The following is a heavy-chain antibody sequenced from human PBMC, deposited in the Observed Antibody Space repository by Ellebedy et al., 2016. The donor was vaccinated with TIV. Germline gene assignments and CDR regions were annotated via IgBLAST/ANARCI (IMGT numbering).Heavy chain of an antibody. D-gene: IGHD3-16*02. J-gene: IGHJ4*02. CDR2: IKPDGSET. CDR1: GFGFSSYL. V-gene: IGHV3-7*03. Sequence: GESLKISCAASGFGFSSYLMSWVRPLPGKGLEWVANIKPDGSETKYVDSVRGRFTISRDNANNTVYLQMTSLRAEDTAVYFCAKDYRWGQGILVTVSS. CDR3: AKDYR.